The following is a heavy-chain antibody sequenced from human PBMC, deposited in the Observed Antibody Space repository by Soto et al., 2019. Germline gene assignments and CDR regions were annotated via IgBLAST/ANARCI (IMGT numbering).Heavy chain of an antibody. Sequence: EVQLVESGGGLVQPGGSLRLSWAGSGFTFSNYWMHWVRQAPGKGLEWVSRIDHDGPTDYADSVRGRFTISRDNAENTLYLQMNSLRPEDTAVYYCVRDSHGDYWGQGNLVTVYS. V-gene: IGHV3-74*01. J-gene: IGHJ4*02. CDR2: IDHDGPT. CDR1: GFTFSNYW. CDR3: VRDSHGDY.